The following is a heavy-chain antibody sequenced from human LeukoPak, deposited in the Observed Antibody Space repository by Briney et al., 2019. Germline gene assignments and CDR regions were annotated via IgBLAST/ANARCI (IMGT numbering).Heavy chain of an antibody. J-gene: IGHJ4*02. D-gene: IGHD3-22*01. CDR3: ARAYNYYDSSGYYLGYYFDY. Sequence: GASVKVSCKASGCTFTSYAMHWVRQAPGQRLEWMGWSNAGNGNTKYSQEFQGRVTITRDTSASTAYMELSSLRSEDMAVYYCARAYNYYDSSGYYLGYYFDYWGQGTLVTVSS. V-gene: IGHV1-3*02. CDR1: GCTFTSYA. CDR2: SNAGNGNT.